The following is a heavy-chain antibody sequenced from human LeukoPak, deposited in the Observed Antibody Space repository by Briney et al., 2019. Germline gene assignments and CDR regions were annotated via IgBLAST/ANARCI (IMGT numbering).Heavy chain of an antibody. J-gene: IGHJ4*02. V-gene: IGHV1-3*01. Sequence: GASVKVSCKASGYTFINYAMHWVRQAPGQRLEWMGWINAGNGNTKYSQKFQGRVTITRDTSASTAYMELSSLRSEDTAVYYCARFPIPYYYDSSGYQYFDYWGQGTLVTVSS. D-gene: IGHD3-22*01. CDR2: INAGNGNT. CDR1: GYTFINYA. CDR3: ARFPIPYYYDSSGYQYFDY.